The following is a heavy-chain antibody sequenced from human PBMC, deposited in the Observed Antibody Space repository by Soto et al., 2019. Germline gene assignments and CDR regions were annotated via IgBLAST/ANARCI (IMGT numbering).Heavy chain of an antibody. CDR2: IYYSGST. CDR1: GGSVSSGSYY. D-gene: IGHD5-18*01. V-gene: IGHV4-61*01. J-gene: IGHJ3*02. CDR3: ARDDTAMMADAFDI. Sequence: SETLSLTCTVSGGSVSSGSYYWSWIRQPPGKGLEWIGYIYYSGSTNYNPSLKSRVTISVDTSKNQFSLKLSSVTAADTAVYYCARDDTAMMADAFDIWGQGTMVTVSS.